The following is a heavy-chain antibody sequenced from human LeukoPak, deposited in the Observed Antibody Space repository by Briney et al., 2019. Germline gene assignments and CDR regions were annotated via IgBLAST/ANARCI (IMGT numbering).Heavy chain of an antibody. D-gene: IGHD3-22*01. CDR2: ISGSGGST. CDR1: GFTFSSYS. J-gene: IGHJ4*02. CDR3: AKHLSGLLAPVDY. Sequence: GGSLRLSCAASGFTFSSYSMNWVRQAPGKGLEWVSAISGSGGSTYYADSVKGRFTISRDNSKNTLYLQMNSLRAEDTAVYYCAKHLSGLLAPVDYWGQGTLVTVSS. V-gene: IGHV3-23*01.